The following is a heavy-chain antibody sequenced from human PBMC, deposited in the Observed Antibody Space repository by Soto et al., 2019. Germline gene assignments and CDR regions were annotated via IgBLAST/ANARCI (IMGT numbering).Heavy chain of an antibody. V-gene: IGHV4-34*01. CDR1: GGNIIGYY. D-gene: IGHD3-9*01. Sequence: ALETLSVRCGVDGGNIIGYYWSWISQPPGKGLECIGEINHSGSTNYNPSRKSRVTISVDTSKNLFSLKLSSVTAADTAVYYCARAEYVLRYFGWLGGYYGMDVWGQGTTVIVSS. CDR2: INHSGST. CDR3: ARAEYVLRYFGWLGGYYGMDV. J-gene: IGHJ6*02.